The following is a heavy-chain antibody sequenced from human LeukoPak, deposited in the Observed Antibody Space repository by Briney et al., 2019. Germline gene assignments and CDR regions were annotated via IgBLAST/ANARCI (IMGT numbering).Heavy chain of an antibody. D-gene: IGHD1-26*01. J-gene: IGHJ3*02. V-gene: IGHV4-59*01. CDR1: GGSISSYY. CDR2: IYYSGST. Sequence: SKTLSLTCTVSGGSISSYYWSWIRQPPGKGLEWIGYIYYSGSTSYNPSLKSRVTISVDTSKKQFSLKLSSVTAADTAFYYCARYIVSYPHDAFDIWGQGTMVTVSS. CDR3: ARYIVSYPHDAFDI.